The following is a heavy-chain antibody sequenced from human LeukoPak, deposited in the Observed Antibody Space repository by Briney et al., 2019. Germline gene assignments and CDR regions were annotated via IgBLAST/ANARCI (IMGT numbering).Heavy chain of an antibody. CDR1: GGSFSGYS. CDR2: IYHSGST. J-gene: IGHJ4*02. CDR3: ARSQNGDYFDY. V-gene: IGHV4-30-2*01. D-gene: IGHD4-17*01. Sequence: SETLSLTCAVYGGSFSGYSWSWIRQPPGKGLEWIGYIYHSGSTYYNPSLKSRVTISVDRSKNQFSLKLSSVTAADTAVYYCARSQNGDYFDYWGQGTLVTVSS.